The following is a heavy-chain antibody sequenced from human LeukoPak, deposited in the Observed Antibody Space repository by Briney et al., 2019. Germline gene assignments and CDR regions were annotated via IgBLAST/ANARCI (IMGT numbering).Heavy chain of an antibody. CDR2: MYTSGNT. CDR3: AREPVTGTSNFFDS. V-gene: IGHV4-4*07. J-gene: IGHJ4*02. CDR1: GGSISTYY. Sequence: PSETLSLTCTVSGGSISTYYWSWIRQPAGKGLEWIGRMYTSGNTNYNPSLKNRVTMSVDTSKKQFSLRLSSVTAADTAVYYCAREPVTGTSNFFDSWGQGTLVTVSS. D-gene: IGHD6-19*01.